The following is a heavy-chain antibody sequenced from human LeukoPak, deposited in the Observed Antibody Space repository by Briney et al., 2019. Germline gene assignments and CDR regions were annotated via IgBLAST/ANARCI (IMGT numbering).Heavy chain of an antibody. D-gene: IGHD4-17*01. CDR2: IYYSGST. V-gene: IGHV4-59*01. CDR3: AATTVTKGTDY. J-gene: IGHJ4*02. Sequence: SETLSLTCTVSGGSISSYYWSWIRQPPGKGLEWIGYIYYSGSTNYNPSLKSRVTISVDTSKNQFSLKLRSVTAADTAVYYCAATTVTKGTDYWGQGTLVTVSS. CDR1: GGSISSYY.